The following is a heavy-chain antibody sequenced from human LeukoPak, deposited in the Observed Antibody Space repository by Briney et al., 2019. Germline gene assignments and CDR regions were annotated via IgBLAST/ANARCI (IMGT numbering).Heavy chain of an antibody. Sequence: PGGSLRLSCAASGFTFDDYATHWVRQAPGKGLEWVSGISWNSGSIGYADSVKGRFTISRDNAKNSLYLQMNSLRAEDMALYYCAKDIRRTLWGDAFDIWGQGTMVTVSS. CDR2: ISWNSGSI. D-gene: IGHD1-14*01. J-gene: IGHJ3*02. CDR3: AKDIRRTLWGDAFDI. V-gene: IGHV3-9*03. CDR1: GFTFDDYA.